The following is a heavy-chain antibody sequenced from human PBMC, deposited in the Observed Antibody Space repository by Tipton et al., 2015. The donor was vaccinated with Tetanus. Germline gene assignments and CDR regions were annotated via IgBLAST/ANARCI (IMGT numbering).Heavy chain of an antibody. CDR1: GFDFSNYK. CDR3: ATGVTIAY. V-gene: IGHV3-21*06. D-gene: IGHD1-14*01. J-gene: IGHJ4*02. Sequence: SGFDFSNYKINWVRQAPGKGLEWVSSISSRNTYISYADSVKGRFTISRDNAKNSLYLQMNSLRAEDTAIYYCATGVTIAYWGQGTLVTVSS. CDR2: ISSRNTYI.